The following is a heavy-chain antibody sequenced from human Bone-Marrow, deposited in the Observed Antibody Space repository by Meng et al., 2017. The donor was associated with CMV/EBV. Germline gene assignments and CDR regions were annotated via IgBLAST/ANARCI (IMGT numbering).Heavy chain of an antibody. V-gene: IGHV1-69*05. D-gene: IGHD2/OR15-2a*01. Sequence: SVKVSCKASGGTFSSYAISWVRQAPGQGLEWMGGIIPIFGTANYAQKFQGRVTITTDESTSTAYMELSSLRSEDTAVYYCASPLSGLPYYYYYGMDVWGQGTTVTVSS. CDR2: IIPIFGTA. CDR1: GGTFSSYA. CDR3: ASPLSGLPYYYYYGMDV. J-gene: IGHJ6*02.